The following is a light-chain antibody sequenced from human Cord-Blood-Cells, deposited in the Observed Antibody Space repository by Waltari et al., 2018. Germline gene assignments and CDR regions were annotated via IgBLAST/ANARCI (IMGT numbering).Light chain of an antibody. CDR2: DVS. CDR1: SSDVGGYNY. V-gene: IGLV2-14*01. Sequence: QSALTQPASVSGSPGQSITISCTGTSSDVGGYNYVSWYQQHPGKAPKLMIYDVSNPPSGVSNRFSGSKSGNTSYLTISVLQAEDEADYYCSSYTSSSTYVFGTGTKVTVL. J-gene: IGLJ1*01. CDR3: SSYTSSSTYV.